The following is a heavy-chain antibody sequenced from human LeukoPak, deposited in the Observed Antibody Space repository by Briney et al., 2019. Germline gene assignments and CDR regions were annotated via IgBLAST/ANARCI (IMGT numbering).Heavy chain of an antibody. D-gene: IGHD2-2*02. Sequence: PGGSLRLSCAASGFTFSSYSMNWVRQAPGEGLEWVSSISSSSSYIYYADSVKGRFTISRDNAKNSLYLQMNSLRAEDTAVYYCARRPYCSSTSCYNGWFDPWGQGTLATVSS. CDR2: ISSSSSYI. J-gene: IGHJ5*02. CDR1: GFTFSSYS. CDR3: ARRPYCSSTSCYNGWFDP. V-gene: IGHV3-21*01.